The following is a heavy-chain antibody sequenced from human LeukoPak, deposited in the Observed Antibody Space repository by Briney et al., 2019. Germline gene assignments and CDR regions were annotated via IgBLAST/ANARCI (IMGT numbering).Heavy chain of an antibody. J-gene: IGHJ6*03. D-gene: IGHD6-19*01. V-gene: IGHV3-48*01. CDR1: GFTFSSYS. Sequence: GGSLRPSCAASGFTFSSYSMNWVRQAPGKGLEWVSYISSSSSTIYYADSVKGRFTISRDNAKNSLYLQMNSLRAEDTAVYYCARVFFRSGWPERYMDVWGKGTTVTVSS. CDR2: ISSSSSTI. CDR3: ARVFFRSGWPERYMDV.